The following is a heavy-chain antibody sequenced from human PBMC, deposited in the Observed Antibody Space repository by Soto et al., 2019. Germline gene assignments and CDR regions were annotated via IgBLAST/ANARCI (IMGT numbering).Heavy chain of an antibody. V-gene: IGHV4-39*02. CDR1: GGSISSSSHY. J-gene: IGHJ4*02. CDR2: IYYRGST. CDR3: ARPPGIAAHFDS. D-gene: IGHD6-13*01. Sequence: SETLSLTCSVSGGSISSSSHYWGWIRQSPGKGLDWTGSIYYRGSTYYNPSLKSRVTISVDTSKNHFSLKLKSVTAADTSVYYCARPPGIAAHFDSWGQGTLVTVSS.